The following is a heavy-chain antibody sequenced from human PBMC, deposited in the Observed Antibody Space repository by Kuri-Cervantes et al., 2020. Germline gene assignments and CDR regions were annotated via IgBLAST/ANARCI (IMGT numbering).Heavy chain of an antibody. CDR1: GFTFDMYG. Sequence: GESLKIPCVASGFTFDMYGMHWVRQAPGKGLEWLTSIRYDGSKKYYIDSVKGRFTISRDNPKNTLYLQMNNLRAEDTAVYYCARDNVGFSTTSCYPRGEPDAFEIWGQGTKVTVSS. D-gene: IGHD2-2*01. V-gene: IGHV3-30*02. J-gene: IGHJ3*02. CDR3: ARDNVGFSTTSCYPRGEPDAFEI. CDR2: IRYDGSKK.